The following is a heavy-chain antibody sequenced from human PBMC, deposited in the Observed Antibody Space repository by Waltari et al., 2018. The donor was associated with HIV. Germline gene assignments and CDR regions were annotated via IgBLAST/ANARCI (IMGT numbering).Heavy chain of an antibody. D-gene: IGHD6-25*01. J-gene: IGHJ4*02. V-gene: IGHV3-7*03. CDR2: LKRDGTEP. Sequence: VESGGGLVEPGGSLTLPCRTSGFPFHPYSMNWVGRRPGTGLEWVASLKRDGTEPSYGDATEGRFTISRDNSANSVFLHIDRLKVEDTARYFCVRDDPGYLPIDYWGQGTVVSV. CDR1: GFPFHPYS. CDR3: VRDDPGYLPIDY.